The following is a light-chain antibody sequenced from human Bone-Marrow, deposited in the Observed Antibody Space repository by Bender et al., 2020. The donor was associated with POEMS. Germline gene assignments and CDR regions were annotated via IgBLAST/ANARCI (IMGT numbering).Light chain of an antibody. CDR2: DDR. J-gene: IGLJ1*01. Sequence: YVLSQAPSVSVAPGQTARITCGGEDIGSKSVHWYQQKPGRVPVLVVYDDRDRPSGIPERFSGSNAGDTATLTISRVEPGDEADYYCQVFDFGDTQYVFGPGTKVTVL. V-gene: IGLV3-21*02. CDR3: QVFDFGDTQYV. CDR1: DIGSKS.